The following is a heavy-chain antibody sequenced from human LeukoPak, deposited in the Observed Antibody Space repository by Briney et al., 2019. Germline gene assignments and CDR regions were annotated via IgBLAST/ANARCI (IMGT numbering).Heavy chain of an antibody. CDR3: AKVQEWELLFDDY. CDR1: GFTFSNYA. J-gene: IGHJ4*02. D-gene: IGHD1-26*01. Sequence: PGGSLRLSCAASGFTFSNYAMNWVRQAPGKGLEWVSAISGSGDSTYYADSVKGRFTISRDNSKNTLYLQMNSLRAEDTAVYYCAKVQEWELLFDDYWGQGTLVTVSS. V-gene: IGHV3-23*01. CDR2: ISGSGDST.